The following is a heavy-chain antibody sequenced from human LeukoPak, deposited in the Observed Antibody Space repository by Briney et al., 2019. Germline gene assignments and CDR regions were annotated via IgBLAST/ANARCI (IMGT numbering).Heavy chain of an antibody. V-gene: IGHV1-18*01. Sequence: ASVKVSCKASGYTFSTYGISLVRQAPGQGLEWMGWISAYNGNTNYPQKFQDRVTMTTDTSTSTAYMALRSLRSDHPAVYYCARDHAAARPNWFDPWGQGTLVTVSS. CDR2: ISAYNGNT. D-gene: IGHD6-13*01. CDR3: ARDHAAARPNWFDP. J-gene: IGHJ5*02. CDR1: GYTFSTYG.